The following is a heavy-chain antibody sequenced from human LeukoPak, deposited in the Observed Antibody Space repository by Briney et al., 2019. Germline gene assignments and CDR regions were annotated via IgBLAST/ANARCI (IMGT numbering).Heavy chain of an antibody. CDR2: ISGSGGST. CDR3: AKGPAGIYYYYYMDV. CDR1: GFTFSSYA. J-gene: IGHJ6*03. D-gene: IGHD2-2*01. Sequence: AGGSLRLSCAASGFTFSSYAMSWVRQAPGKGLEWVSAISGSGGSTYYADSVKGRFTISRDNSKNTLYLQMNSLRAEDTAVHYCAKGPAGIYYYYYMDVWGKGTTVTVSS. V-gene: IGHV3-23*01.